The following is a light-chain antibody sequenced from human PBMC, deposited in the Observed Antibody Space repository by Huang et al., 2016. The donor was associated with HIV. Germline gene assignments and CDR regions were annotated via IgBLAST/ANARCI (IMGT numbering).Light chain of an antibody. J-gene: IGKJ3*01. CDR2: AAS. CDR3: QQLNSYPLFT. V-gene: IGKV1-9*01. Sequence: IQLTQSPSSLSASVGDRVTITCRASQGISSYLAWYQQKPGKAPKLRIYAASTLQSGVPSRFSGSGSGTDFTLTISSLQPEDFATYYCQQLNSYPLFTFGPGTKVDIK. CDR1: QGISSY.